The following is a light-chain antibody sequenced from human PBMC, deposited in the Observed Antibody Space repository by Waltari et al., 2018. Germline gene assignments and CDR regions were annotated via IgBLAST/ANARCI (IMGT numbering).Light chain of an antibody. CDR1: QSLGNNY. CDR3: QQYARSVMYT. J-gene: IGKJ2*01. CDR2: GAS. Sequence: IVLTQSPGTLSLSPGARASLSCKASQSLGNNYLAWYQQKPGQAPRLLIYGASSRAAGIQDRFSGSGSGTDLTLTSSRLEPEDFAVYYCQQYARSVMYTFGHGTKLEIK. V-gene: IGKV3-20*01.